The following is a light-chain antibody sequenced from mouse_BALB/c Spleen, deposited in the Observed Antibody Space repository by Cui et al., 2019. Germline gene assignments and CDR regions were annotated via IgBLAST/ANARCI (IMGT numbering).Light chain of an antibody. CDR1: QSLLNSGNQKNY. Sequence: DIVMTQSPSSLTVTAGEKVTMSCKSSQSLLNSGNQKNYLTWYQQKPGQPPKLLIYWASTRESGVPDRFTGSGSGTDFTLTISSVQAEDLAVYYCQNDYSYPPTFGGGNKLEIK. V-gene: IGKV8-19*01. CDR2: WAS. J-gene: IGKJ2*01. CDR3: QNDYSYPPT.